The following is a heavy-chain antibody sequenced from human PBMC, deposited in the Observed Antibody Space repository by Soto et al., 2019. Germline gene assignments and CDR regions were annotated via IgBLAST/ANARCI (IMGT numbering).Heavy chain of an antibody. J-gene: IGHJ6*02. D-gene: IGHD1-1*01. CDR2: IIPIFGPA. Sequence: QVQLVQSGAEVKKPGSSVKVSCKSSGGTFSSHSINWVRQAPGQGLEWMGGIIPIFGPANCAKKFQGRVTITADESTPTAYMELSSLTSEDTAVYYCATGSFTSTGGRIGYHYDAMDVWGQGTTVTVSS. CDR3: ATGSFTSTGGRIGYHYDAMDV. V-gene: IGHV1-69*01. CDR1: GGTFSSHS.